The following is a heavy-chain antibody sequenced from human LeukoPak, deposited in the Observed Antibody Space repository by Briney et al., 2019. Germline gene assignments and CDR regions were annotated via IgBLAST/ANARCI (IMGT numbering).Heavy chain of an antibody. Sequence: ASVKVACKSSGLTFTDHYIHWVRQGAGRGLEWMGYIGPHSTFTSSPQEFQGRVTMTRDASMSTAYMKLTRLTSDDTAVYYCVREGEGPLSKDFDYWGQGTLVTVSS. CDR2: IGPHSTFT. CDR1: GLTFTDHY. CDR3: VREGEGPLSKDFDY. D-gene: IGHD2/OR15-2a*01. J-gene: IGHJ4*02. V-gene: IGHV1-2*02.